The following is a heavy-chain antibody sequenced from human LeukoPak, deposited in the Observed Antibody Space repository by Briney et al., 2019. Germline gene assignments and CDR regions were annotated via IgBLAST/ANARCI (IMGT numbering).Heavy chain of an antibody. Sequence: SETLSLTCAVSGASIRSYYWSWIRQPPGKGLEWIGYIYFSGNTNYNPSLKSRVTISVDTSKNQFSLKLSSVTAADTAVYYCARGATTFDYWGQGTLVTVSS. J-gene: IGHJ4*02. D-gene: IGHD5-12*01. CDR2: IYFSGNT. CDR1: GASIRSYY. CDR3: ARGATTFDY. V-gene: IGHV4-59*08.